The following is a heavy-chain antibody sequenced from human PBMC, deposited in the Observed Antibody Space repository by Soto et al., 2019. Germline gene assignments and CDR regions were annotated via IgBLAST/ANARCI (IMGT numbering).Heavy chain of an antibody. CDR1: GGTFGSYA. J-gene: IGHJ6*02. CDR2: IIPIFGAA. D-gene: IGHD5-12*01. CDR3: ARGGGYNSDDYYGLEV. Sequence: HVQLVQSGAEVKTPGSSVKVSCKASGGTFGSYAISWVRQAPGQGLRWMGGIIPIFGAANSAKKFQGRVTITADESTSTSYMELSSLSSDDTAVYFCARGGGYNSDDYYGLEVWGQGTTVIVSS. V-gene: IGHV1-69*12.